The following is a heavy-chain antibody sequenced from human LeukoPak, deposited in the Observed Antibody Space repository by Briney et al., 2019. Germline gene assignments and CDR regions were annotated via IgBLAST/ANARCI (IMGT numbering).Heavy chain of an antibody. D-gene: IGHD3-9*01. J-gene: IGHJ5*02. CDR1: GYTFTSYA. V-gene: IGHV1-3*04. CDR3: ARAPYDFLTGYSLNWFDP. Sequence: GASVKVSCKASGYTFTSYAMHWVRQAPGQRLEWMGWINSDNSNTKYSQKFQGRVTITRDTSAYTAYMELRSLSSADTAVYFCARAPYDFLTGYSLNWFDPWGQGTLVTVSS. CDR2: INSDNSNT.